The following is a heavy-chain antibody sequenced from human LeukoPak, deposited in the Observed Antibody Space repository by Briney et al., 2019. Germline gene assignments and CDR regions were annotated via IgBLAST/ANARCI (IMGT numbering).Heavy chain of an antibody. J-gene: IGHJ3*02. CDR2: IIPIFGTA. CDR3: ARNKQWLVYAFDI. Sequence: ASVKVSCKASGGTFSSYAISWVRQAPGQGLGWMGGIIPIFGTANYAQKFQGRVTITADKSTSTAYMELSSLRSEDTAVYYCARNKQWLVYAFDIWGQGTMVTVSS. D-gene: IGHD6-19*01. CDR1: GGTFSSYA. V-gene: IGHV1-69*06.